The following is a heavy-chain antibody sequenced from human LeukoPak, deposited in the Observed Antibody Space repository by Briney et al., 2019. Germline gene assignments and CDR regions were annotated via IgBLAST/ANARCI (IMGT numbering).Heavy chain of an antibody. CDR1: GDSVSSDRAA. V-gene: IGHV6-1*01. CDR2: TYFRSKWYY. D-gene: IGHD1-26*01. CDR3: ARDPVGGSTIFDS. J-gene: IGHJ4*02. Sequence: SQTLSLTCAISGDSVSSDRAAWNWVRQSPSRGLEWLARTYFRSKWYYDYALAVKGRITINPDTSKNQFSLPLNSVTPEDTAVYFCARDPVGGSTIFDSWGQGTLVTVSS.